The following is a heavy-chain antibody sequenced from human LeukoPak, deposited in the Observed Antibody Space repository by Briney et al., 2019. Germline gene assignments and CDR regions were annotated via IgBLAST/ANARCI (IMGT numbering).Heavy chain of an antibody. V-gene: IGHV3-15*01. Sequence: GGSLTLSCAASGFTFSNYAMSWVRQAPGKGLEWVGRIKSKTDGGTTDYAAPVKGRFTISRDDSKNTLYLQMNSLKTEDTAVYYCTTARNNGSQYYFDYWGQGTLVTVSS. CDR1: GFTFSNYA. D-gene: IGHD1/OR15-1a*01. J-gene: IGHJ4*02. CDR3: TTARNNGSQYYFDY. CDR2: IKSKTDGGTT.